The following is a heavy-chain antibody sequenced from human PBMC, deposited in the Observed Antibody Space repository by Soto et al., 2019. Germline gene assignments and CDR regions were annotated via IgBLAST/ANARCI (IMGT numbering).Heavy chain of an antibody. CDR2: FYSGGKT. CDR3: ARAGQYCTTGTCYPASMGV. D-gene: IGHD2-15*01. Sequence: EVQLVESGGGLVQPGGSLRLSCSASGFTVSSSYINWVRQAPGKGLEWVSTFYSGGKTYYADFVKGRFTISRHSSENTLYLQMNSLRSEDTAVYYCARAGQYCTTGTCYPASMGVWGEGTTVTVSS. J-gene: IGHJ6*04. V-gene: IGHV3-53*04. CDR1: GFTVSSSY.